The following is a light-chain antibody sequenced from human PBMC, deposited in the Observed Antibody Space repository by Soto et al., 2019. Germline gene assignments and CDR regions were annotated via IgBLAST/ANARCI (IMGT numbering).Light chain of an antibody. CDR2: GNI. J-gene: IGLJ3*02. CDR3: QSYDSTLSGVV. V-gene: IGLV1-40*01. CDR1: SSNIGAGYD. Sequence: QSALTQSPSVSGAPGQRVTISCTGSSSNIGAGYDVHWYQQLPGTAPKLLIYGNINRPSGLPDRFSGSKSGTSASLAITGRQAEDEADYYCQSYDSTLSGVVFGGGTQLTVL.